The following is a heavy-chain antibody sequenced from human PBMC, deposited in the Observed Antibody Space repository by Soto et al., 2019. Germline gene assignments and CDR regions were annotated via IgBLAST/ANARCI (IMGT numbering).Heavy chain of an antibody. CDR2: FYTGGNA. V-gene: IGHV3-53*01. Sequence: EVQLVESGGGLIQPGGSLRLSCVVSGFTVSSNYMTWVRQAPGKGLEWVSVFYTGGNAYYADSVKGRFTISRDTSKNTVFLQMNSLRAEDTAVYYCAAGTRGVLPHYWGQGTLVTVSS. J-gene: IGHJ4*02. D-gene: IGHD1-1*01. CDR1: GFTVSSNY. CDR3: AAGTRGVLPHY.